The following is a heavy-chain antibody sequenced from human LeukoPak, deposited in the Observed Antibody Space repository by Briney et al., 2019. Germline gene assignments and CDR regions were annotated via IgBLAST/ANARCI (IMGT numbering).Heavy chain of an antibody. CDR3: AKASMMVVVLTTGTRRWGASEVDY. CDR2: INHSGST. J-gene: IGHJ4*02. V-gene: IGHV4-34*01. Sequence: PWGSLRLSCAASGFSFSSYAMSWIRQPPGKGLEWIGEINHSGSTNYNPSLKSRGTISVDTSKIQFSLKLSSVTAADTAVYYCAKASMMVVVLTTGTRRWGASEVDYWGQGTLVTVSS. D-gene: IGHD3-22*01. CDR1: GFSFSSYA.